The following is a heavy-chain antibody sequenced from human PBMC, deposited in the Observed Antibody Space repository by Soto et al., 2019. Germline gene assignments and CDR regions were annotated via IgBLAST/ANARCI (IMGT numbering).Heavy chain of an antibody. CDR3: ARVSGKFSIFGVVIPNHFDY. J-gene: IGHJ4*02. D-gene: IGHD3-3*01. CDR2: INAGNGNT. CDR1: GYTFTSYA. V-gene: IGHV1-3*01. Sequence: ASVKVSCKASGYTFTSYAMHWVRQAPGQRLEWMGWINAGNGNTKYSQKFQGRVTITRDTSASTAYMELSSLRSEDTAVYYCARVSGKFSIFGVVIPNHFDYWGQGTLGTVSS.